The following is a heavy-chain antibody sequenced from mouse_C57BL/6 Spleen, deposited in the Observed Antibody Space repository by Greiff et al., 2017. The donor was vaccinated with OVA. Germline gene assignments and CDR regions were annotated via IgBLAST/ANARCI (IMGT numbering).Heavy chain of an antibody. CDR2: IDPSDSYT. V-gene: IGHV1-69*01. CDR3: ARGITTGYFDD. CDR1: GYTFTSYW. D-gene: IGHD1-1*01. J-gene: IGHJ2*01. Sequence: QVQLQQPGAELVMPGASVKLSCKASGYTFTSYWMHWVKQRPGQGLEWIGEIDPSDSYTNYNQKFKGKSTLTVDKSSSTAYMQLSSLTSEDSAVYYCARGITTGYFDDWGQGTTLTVSS.